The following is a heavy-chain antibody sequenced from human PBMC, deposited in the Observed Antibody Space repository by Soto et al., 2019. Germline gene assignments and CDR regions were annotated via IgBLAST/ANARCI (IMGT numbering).Heavy chain of an antibody. CDR3: TTDGGAVAGTDFDY. V-gene: IGHV3-15*07. Sequence: EVQLVESGGGLVKPGGSLRLSCAASGFTFSNAWMNWVRQAPGKGLEWVGRIKSKTDGGTTDYAAPVKGRFTISRDDSKNTLYLQMNGLKTEDTAVYYCTTDGGAVAGTDFDYWGQGTLVTVSS. CDR2: IKSKTDGGTT. J-gene: IGHJ4*02. CDR1: GFTFSNAW. D-gene: IGHD6-19*01.